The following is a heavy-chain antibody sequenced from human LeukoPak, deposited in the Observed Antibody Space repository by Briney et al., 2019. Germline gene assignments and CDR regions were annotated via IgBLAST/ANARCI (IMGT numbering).Heavy chain of an antibody. CDR3: ARDPQQGSSWYYFDY. V-gene: IGHV3-64*02. D-gene: IGHD6-13*01. J-gene: IGHJ4*02. CDR1: GFTFSSYA. Sequence: GSLRLSCAASGFTFSSYAMHWVRQAPGKGLEFVSAISSDGGSTFYADSVKGRFTISRDNSKNTLYLQMGSLRAEDMAVYYCARDPQQGSSWYYFDYWGQGTLVTVSS. CDR2: ISSDGGST.